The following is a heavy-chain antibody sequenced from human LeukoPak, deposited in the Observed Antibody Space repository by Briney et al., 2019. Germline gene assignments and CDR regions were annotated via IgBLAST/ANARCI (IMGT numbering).Heavy chain of an antibody. CDR2: IYPGDSDT. CDR1: GYSFTNYW. V-gene: IGHV5-51*01. J-gene: IGHJ3*02. Sequence: GESLKISCKGSGYSFTNYWIAWVRQMPGKGLEWMGIIYPGDSDTRYSPSFQGQVTISADKSISTAYLQWSSLKASDTAMYYCASGRTYCGGDCQNDAFDIWGQGTMVTVSS. D-gene: IGHD2-21*02. CDR3: ASGRTYCGGDCQNDAFDI.